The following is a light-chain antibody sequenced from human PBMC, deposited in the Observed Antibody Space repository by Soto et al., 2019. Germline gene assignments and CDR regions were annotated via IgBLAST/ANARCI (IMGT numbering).Light chain of an antibody. J-gene: IGKJ1*01. CDR1: QSVGMW. CDR2: EAS. Sequence: DIQMTQSPYTLSASVGDRVTITCRAIQSVGMWLAWYQQKPGTAPKLLIYEASTLESVVPSRFSGSGSGTDFTLTISSLQPDDFATYYCQQYRSYFRTFGQGTKVEIK. V-gene: IGKV1-5*01. CDR3: QQYRSYFRT.